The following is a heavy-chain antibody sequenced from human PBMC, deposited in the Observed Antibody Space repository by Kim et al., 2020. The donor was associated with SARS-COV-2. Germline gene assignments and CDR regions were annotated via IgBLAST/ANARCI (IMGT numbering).Heavy chain of an antibody. CDR2: TNEDGTTT. Sequence: GGSLRLSCAASRFPFRRYWMHWVRQVPGKGLVWVSRTNEDGTTTNYADSVKGRFTISRDNAENTLYLQMNSLTAEDTAVYYCARDLSGADDYWGQGTLVTVSA. D-gene: IGHD3-10*01. CDR1: RFPFRRYW. CDR3: ARDLSGADDY. V-gene: IGHV3-74*01. J-gene: IGHJ4*02.